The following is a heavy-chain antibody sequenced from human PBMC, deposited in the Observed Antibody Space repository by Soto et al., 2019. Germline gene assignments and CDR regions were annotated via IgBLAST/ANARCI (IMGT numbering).Heavy chain of an antibody. CDR3: ARGLSRSSKPRFFDL. V-gene: IGHV3-33*01. CDR1: GFTFSSYG. J-gene: IGHJ2*01. CDR2: IWYDGSNK. Sequence: GGSLRLSCAASGFTFSSYGMHWVRQAPGKGLEWVAVIWYDGSNKYYADSVKGRFTISRDNSKNTLYLQMNSLRAEDTAVYYCARGLSRSSKPRFFDLWGRGTLVT. D-gene: IGHD4-4*01.